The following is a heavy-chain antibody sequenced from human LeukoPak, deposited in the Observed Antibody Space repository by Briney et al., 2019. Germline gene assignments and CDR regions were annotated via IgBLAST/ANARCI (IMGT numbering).Heavy chain of an antibody. CDR2: IYYSGST. CDR3: ARDTETYYYGSGSQNWFDP. Sequence: PSETLSLTCTVSGGSISSYYWSWIRQPPGKGLEWIGYIYYSGSTNYNPSLKSRVTISVDTSKNQFSLKLSSVTAADTAVYYCARDTETYYYGSGSQNWFDPWGQGTLATVSS. V-gene: IGHV4-59*01. D-gene: IGHD3-10*01. J-gene: IGHJ5*02. CDR1: GGSISSYY.